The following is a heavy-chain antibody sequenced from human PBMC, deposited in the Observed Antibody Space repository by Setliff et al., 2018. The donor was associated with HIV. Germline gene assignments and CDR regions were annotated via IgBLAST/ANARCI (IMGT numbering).Heavy chain of an antibody. Sequence: SETLSLTCAVYSGSFSGYYWSWIRQPPGKGLEWIGEINHSGSTNYNPSFKSRVTISIDTSKNQFSVKLNFVTAADTAVYYCAREQWLVTRGYFDSWGQGIMVTVSS. CDR2: INHSGST. D-gene: IGHD6-19*01. J-gene: IGHJ4*02. CDR1: SGSFSGYY. V-gene: IGHV4-34*01. CDR3: AREQWLVTRGYFDS.